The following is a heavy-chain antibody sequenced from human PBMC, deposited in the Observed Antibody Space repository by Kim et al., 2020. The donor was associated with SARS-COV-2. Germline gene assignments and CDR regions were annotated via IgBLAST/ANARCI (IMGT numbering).Heavy chain of an antibody. V-gene: IGHV1-46*01. CDR3: ASLDYYGSGSRSHFDY. J-gene: IGHJ4*02. Sequence: KFQGRVTMTRDTSTSTVYMELSSLRSEDTAVYYCASLDYYGSGSRSHFDYWGQGTLVTVSS. D-gene: IGHD3-10*01.